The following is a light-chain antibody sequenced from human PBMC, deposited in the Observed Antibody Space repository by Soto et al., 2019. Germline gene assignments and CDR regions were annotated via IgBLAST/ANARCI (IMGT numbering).Light chain of an antibody. J-gene: IGKJ4*01. Sequence: EIVLTQSPGTLSLSPGERATLSCRASQSVSSSYLAWYQQKPGQAPRLLIYGASSRATGIPDRFSVSGSETDFTLTISRLEPEDFAVYYCQQYGSSLLTFGGGTKVEIK. CDR2: GAS. V-gene: IGKV3-20*01. CDR1: QSVSSSY. CDR3: QQYGSSLLT.